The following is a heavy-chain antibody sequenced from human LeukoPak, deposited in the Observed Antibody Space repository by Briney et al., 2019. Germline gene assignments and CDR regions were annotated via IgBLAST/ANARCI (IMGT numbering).Heavy chain of an antibody. V-gene: IGHV3-23*01. CDR1: GFTFSSYA. D-gene: IGHD2-21*02. Sequence: GGSLRLSCAASGFTFSSYAMTWVRQAPGKGLEWVSSITGSGSSTYYADSVKGRFAISRDNSKNTLYVQMNSLRAEDTAVYFCAKPPRVVVVTAFDSWGQGTLVTVSS. CDR3: AKPPRVVVVTAFDS. J-gene: IGHJ4*02. CDR2: ITGSGSST.